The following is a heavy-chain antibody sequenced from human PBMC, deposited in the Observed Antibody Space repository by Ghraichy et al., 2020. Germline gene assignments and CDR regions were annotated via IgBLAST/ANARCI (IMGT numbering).Heavy chain of an antibody. CDR1: GFTFSSYW. J-gene: IGHJ4*02. D-gene: IGHD3-16*02. V-gene: IGHV3-7*01. CDR2: IKHDGSEK. Sequence: GGSLRLSCAASGFTFSSYWMSWVRQAPGKGLEWVANIKHDGSEKYNVDSVKGRFTTSRDNAKNSLYLQMNSLRAEDSAVYYCARGPGDYIWGNYRTTYFDYWGQGTLVTVSS. CDR3: ARGPGDYIWGNYRTTYFDY.